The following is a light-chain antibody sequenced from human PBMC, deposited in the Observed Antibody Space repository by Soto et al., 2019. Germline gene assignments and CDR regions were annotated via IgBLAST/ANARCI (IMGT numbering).Light chain of an antibody. J-gene: IGLJ1*01. CDR1: RSDIGSYNY. V-gene: IGLV2-14*01. Sequence: QSVLTQPASVSGSPGQSITISCSGTRSDIGSYNYVAWYQQFPGKTPKILIYGVSNRPSGVSSRFSGSKSGNTASLTISGLQAEDDADYYCTSFAPGRIYVFGSGTKVTV. CDR3: TSFAPGRIYV. CDR2: GVS.